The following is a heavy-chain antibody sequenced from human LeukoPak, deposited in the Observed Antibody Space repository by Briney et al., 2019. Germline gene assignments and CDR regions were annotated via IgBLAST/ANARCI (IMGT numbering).Heavy chain of an antibody. CDR1: GYSISSGYY. V-gene: IGHV4-61*02. J-gene: IGHJ6*03. D-gene: IGHD4-17*01. Sequence: SETLSLTCTVSGYSISSGYYWSWIRQPAGKGLEWIGRIYTSGSTNYNPSLKSRVTISVDTSKNQFSLKLSSVTAADTAVYYCASGYGDYYYMDVWGKGTTVTISS. CDR2: IYTSGST. CDR3: ASGYGDYYYMDV.